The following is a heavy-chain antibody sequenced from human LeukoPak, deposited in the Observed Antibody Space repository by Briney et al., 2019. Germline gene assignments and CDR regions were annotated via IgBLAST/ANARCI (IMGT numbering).Heavy chain of an antibody. CDR3: ARVYCSGGSCYFDY. CDR2: IYTSGST. D-gene: IGHD2-15*01. Sequence: SQTLSLTCTVSGGSISSGSYYWSWLRQPAGKGLEWIGRIYTSGSTNYNPSLKSRVTISVHTSKNQFSLKLSSVTAADTAVYYCARVYCSGGSCYFDYWGQGTLVTVSS. J-gene: IGHJ4*02. CDR1: GGSISSGSYY. V-gene: IGHV4-61*02.